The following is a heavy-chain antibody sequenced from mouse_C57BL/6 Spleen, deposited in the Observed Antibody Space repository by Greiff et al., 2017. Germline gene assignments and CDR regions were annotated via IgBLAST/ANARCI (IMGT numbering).Heavy chain of an antibody. D-gene: IGHD2-3*01. J-gene: IGHJ2*01. CDR2: ISSGNSTI. V-gene: IGHV5-17*01. CDR3: ARLSDDGSQYYFDD. Sequence: EVQLVESGGGLVKPGGSLKLSCAASGFTFSDYGMHWVRQAPEKGLEWVAYISSGNSTIYYADTVKGRFTISRDNAKNTLFLQMTSLRSEDTAMYYCARLSDDGSQYYFDDWGKGTTLTVSS. CDR1: GFTFSDYG.